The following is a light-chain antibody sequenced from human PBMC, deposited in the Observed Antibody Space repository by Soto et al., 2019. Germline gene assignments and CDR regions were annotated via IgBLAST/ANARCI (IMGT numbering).Light chain of an antibody. CDR2: DVA. Sequence: DIQMTQSPSTLSASVGDRVTITCRASQSIDRWLAWYQQRPGRAPKLLIYDVANLETGVPSRFSGSGSETEFTLTISSLQPDDFANDYCQQYNSYPLTFGGGTEVDIK. CDR3: QQYNSYPLT. V-gene: IGKV1-5*01. CDR1: QSIDRW. J-gene: IGKJ4*01.